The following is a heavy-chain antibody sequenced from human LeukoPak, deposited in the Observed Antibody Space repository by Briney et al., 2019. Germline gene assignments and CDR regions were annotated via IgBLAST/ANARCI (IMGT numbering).Heavy chain of an antibody. CDR1: GFTYRTYW. CDR2: IKQDGSDN. CDR3: ARVRCSSNSCFPDY. J-gene: IGHJ4*02. D-gene: IGHD2-2*01. V-gene: IGHV3-7*01. Sequence: PGGSLTLSCAASGFTYRTYWLSWVRQAPGKGLAWVANIKQDGSDNYYVDSVKGRFTISRDNAKNSLFLQMNSLRAEDTAVYYCARVRCSSNSCFPDYWGQGTLVTVSS.